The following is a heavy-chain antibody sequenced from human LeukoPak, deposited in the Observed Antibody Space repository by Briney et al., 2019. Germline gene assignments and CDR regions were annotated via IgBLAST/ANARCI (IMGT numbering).Heavy chain of an antibody. CDR2: IYSSGST. J-gene: IGHJ3*02. CDR3: AKTGCYCLGGI. D-gene: IGHD3-16*02. V-gene: IGHV4-39*07. CDR1: GASINSGSNY. Sequence: PSETLSLTYRVSGASINSGSNYWGWIRQPPGKTLEWIGSIYSSGSTYYNPSLKSRVIIMIDTPKNHFSLTLSSVTAADPAVYFCAKTGCYCLGGILGQGTMVTVSS.